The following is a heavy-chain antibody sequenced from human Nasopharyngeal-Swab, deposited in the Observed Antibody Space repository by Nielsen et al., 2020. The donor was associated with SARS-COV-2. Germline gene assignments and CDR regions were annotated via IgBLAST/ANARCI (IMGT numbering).Heavy chain of an antibody. CDR2: ISGSGDST. J-gene: IGHJ5*02. V-gene: IGHV3-23*01. D-gene: IGHD2-15*01. Sequence: GESLKISCAASGFTFSSYAMSWVRQAPGKGLEWVSDISGSGDSTFYSDSVKGRFTMSRDNSKNMLYLQMRSLRAEDTAVYYCATRGVAVAATSWFDPWGQGTLVTVSS. CDR1: GFTFSSYA. CDR3: ATRGVAVAATSWFDP.